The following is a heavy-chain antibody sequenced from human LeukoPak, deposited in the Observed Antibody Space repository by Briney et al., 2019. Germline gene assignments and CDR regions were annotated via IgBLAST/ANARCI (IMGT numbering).Heavy chain of an antibody. CDR2: ISAYNGNT. V-gene: IGHV1-18*01. D-gene: IGHD6-19*01. Sequence: GASVKVSCKASGYTFTSYGISWVRQAPGQGLEWMGWISAYNGNTNYAQKLQGRVTMTTDTSTSTAYMELRSLRSDDTAVYYCARDIGGQWLVHYYYYYGMDVWGQGTTVTVSS. CDR1: GYTFTSYG. CDR3: ARDIGGQWLVHYYYYYGMDV. J-gene: IGHJ6*02.